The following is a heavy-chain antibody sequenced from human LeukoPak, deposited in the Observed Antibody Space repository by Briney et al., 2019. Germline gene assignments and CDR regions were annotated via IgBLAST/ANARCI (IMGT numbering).Heavy chain of an antibody. CDR2: ISSSSSYI. Sequence: GGSLRLSCAASGFTFSSYSMNWVRQAPGKGLEWVSSISSSSSYIYYADSVKGRFTISRDNAKNSLYLQMNSLRAEDTAVYYCARDMQYGSGSYYAFDIWGQGTMVTVSS. J-gene: IGHJ3*02. CDR1: GFTFSSYS. V-gene: IGHV3-21*01. D-gene: IGHD3-10*01. CDR3: ARDMQYGSGSYYAFDI.